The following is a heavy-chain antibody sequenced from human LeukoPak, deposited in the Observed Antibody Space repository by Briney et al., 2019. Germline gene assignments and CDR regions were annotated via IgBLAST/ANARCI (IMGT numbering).Heavy chain of an antibody. D-gene: IGHD4-11*01. J-gene: IGHJ4*02. Sequence: PGGSLRLSCAASGFTFSSYWMHWVRQAPGKGLVWVSRISTDGSSTSYADSVKGRFTISRDNAKNTLYLQMNSLRAEDTAVYYCARDAYRDRYFDFWGQGTLVTVSS. CDR2: ISTDGSST. CDR3: ARDAYRDRYFDF. CDR1: GFTFSSYW. V-gene: IGHV3-74*01.